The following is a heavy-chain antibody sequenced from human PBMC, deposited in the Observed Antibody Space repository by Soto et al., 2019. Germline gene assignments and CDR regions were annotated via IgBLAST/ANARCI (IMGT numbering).Heavy chain of an antibody. J-gene: IGHJ6*02. Sequence: QVQLVQSGAEVKKPGSSVTVSCKVSGGTFSGTAINWVRQAPGQGHEWLGGIIPTFGTPNYAQKFQGRVTIIADESTSTVYMEVSSLTSEDTAMYYCARVAYGDYGVDVWGQGTTVTVSS. D-gene: IGHD4-17*01. CDR2: IIPTFGTP. CDR1: GGTFSGTA. V-gene: IGHV1-69*01. CDR3: ARVAYGDYGVDV.